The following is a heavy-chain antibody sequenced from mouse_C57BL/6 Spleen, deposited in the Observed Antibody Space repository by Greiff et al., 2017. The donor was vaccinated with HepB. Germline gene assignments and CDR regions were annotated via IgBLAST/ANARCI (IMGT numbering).Heavy chain of an antibody. V-gene: IGHV1-26*01. CDR1: GYTFTDYY. Sequence: EVQLQQSGPELVKPGASVKISCKASGYTFTDYYMNWVKQSHGKSLEWIGDINPNNGGTSYNQKFKGKATLTVDKSSSTAYMELRSLTSEDSAVYYCARDYGTMNYCDYWGQGTTLTVSS. D-gene: IGHD1-1*01. J-gene: IGHJ2*01. CDR2: INPNNGGT. CDR3: ARDYGTMNYCDY.